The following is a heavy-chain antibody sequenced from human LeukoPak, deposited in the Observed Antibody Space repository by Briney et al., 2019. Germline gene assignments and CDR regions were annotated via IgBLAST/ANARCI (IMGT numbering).Heavy chain of an antibody. D-gene: IGHD7-27*01. CDR3: AREMALRWGHFQH. Sequence: HPGESLKISCAASGFTFSSYSMNWVRQAPGKGLEWVSYISSSSSTIYYADSVKGRFTISRDNGKNSLYLQMNSLRAEDTAVYYCAREMALRWGHFQHWGQGTLVTVSS. CDR1: GFTFSSYS. CDR2: ISSSSSTI. V-gene: IGHV3-48*01. J-gene: IGHJ1*01.